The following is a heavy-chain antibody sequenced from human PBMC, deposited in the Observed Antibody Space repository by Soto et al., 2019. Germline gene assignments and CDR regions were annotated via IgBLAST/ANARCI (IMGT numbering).Heavy chain of an antibody. J-gene: IGHJ5*02. D-gene: IGHD4-17*01. Sequence: QVQLVESGGGVVQPGKSLRLSCAASGFTFSTYGMHWVRQAPGKGLEWVAVISNDGNNKYYADSLKGRFTISRDNSKNTLYLQMSSLRAEDTAVYYCAKDRSVSYGVNWFDPWGQGTLVTVSS. CDR3: AKDRSVSYGVNWFDP. V-gene: IGHV3-30*18. CDR1: GFTFSTYG. CDR2: ISNDGNNK.